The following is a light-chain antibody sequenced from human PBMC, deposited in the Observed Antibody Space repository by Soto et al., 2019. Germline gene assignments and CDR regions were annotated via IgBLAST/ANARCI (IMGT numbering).Light chain of an antibody. Sequence: QSALTQPASVSGSPGQSITISCTGTSSDVGSYNLVSWYQQHPGKAPKLMIYEGSKWPSGVSNRFSGSKSGNTASLTISGLQAEDEADYYCCSYAGSSTGYVFGTGTKVTVL. V-gene: IGLV2-23*01. CDR1: SSDVGSYNL. J-gene: IGLJ1*01. CDR2: EGS. CDR3: CSYAGSSTGYV.